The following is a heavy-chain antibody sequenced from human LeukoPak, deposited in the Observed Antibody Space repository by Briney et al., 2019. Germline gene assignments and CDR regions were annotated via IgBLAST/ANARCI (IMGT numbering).Heavy chain of an antibody. D-gene: IGHD3-22*01. CDR1: GGTFSSYA. Sequence: GASMKVSCKASGGTFSSYAISWVRQAPGQGLEWMGGIIPIFGTANYAQKFQGRVTITADESTSTAYMGLSSLRSEDTAVYYCARSSMIVVVITTPYYFDYWGQGTLVTVSS. CDR3: ARSSMIVVVITTPYYFDY. V-gene: IGHV1-69*13. CDR2: IIPIFGTA. J-gene: IGHJ4*02.